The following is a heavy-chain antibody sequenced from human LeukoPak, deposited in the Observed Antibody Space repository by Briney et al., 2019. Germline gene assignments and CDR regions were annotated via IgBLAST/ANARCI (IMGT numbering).Heavy chain of an antibody. D-gene: IGHD3-10*01. CDR3: ATLTMIRVHEDS. Sequence: PGGSLRLSCAASGFTFSSYAMSWVRQAPGKGLEWVSAISGSGGSTYYADSVKGRFTISRDNSKNTLYLQMNSLRAEDTAVYYCATLTMIRVHEDSWGQGTLVTVSS. CDR2: ISGSGGST. V-gene: IGHV3-23*01. J-gene: IGHJ4*02. CDR1: GFTFSSYA.